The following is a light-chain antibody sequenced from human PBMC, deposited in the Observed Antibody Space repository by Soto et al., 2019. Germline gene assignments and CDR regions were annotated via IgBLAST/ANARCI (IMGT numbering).Light chain of an antibody. CDR1: SNDIGGYNY. J-gene: IGLJ1*01. Sequence: QSVLTQPAPVSGSPGQSITISCSGTSNDIGGYNYVSWYQQHPGKAPKLMIYDVSNRPSGVSNRFSGSKSGNTASLTISGLQAEDEADYYCSSYTSSSTLLYVFGTGTKVTV. CDR2: DVS. CDR3: SSYTSSSTLLYV. V-gene: IGLV2-14*01.